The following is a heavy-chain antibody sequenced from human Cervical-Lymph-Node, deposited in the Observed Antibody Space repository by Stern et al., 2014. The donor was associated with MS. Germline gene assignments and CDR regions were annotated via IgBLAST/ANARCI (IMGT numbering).Heavy chain of an antibody. V-gene: IGHV3-11*01. CDR2: ISSSDSTV. CDR1: GFTFSDYY. CDR3: ARDPLRLRFFDY. Sequence: VQLVESGGAVVKPGGSLRLSCAASGFTFSDYYMSWIRQAPGQGLEWVAYISSSDSTVSYADSVKGRFTISRDNTHNSLYLQMNSLSAEDTAVYYCARDPLRLRFFDYWGQGTLVTVSS. J-gene: IGHJ4*02. D-gene: IGHD3-3*01.